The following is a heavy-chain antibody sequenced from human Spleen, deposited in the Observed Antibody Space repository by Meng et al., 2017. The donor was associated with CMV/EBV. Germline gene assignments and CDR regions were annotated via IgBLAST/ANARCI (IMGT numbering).Heavy chain of an antibody. CDR1: GGTFSSYT. CDR2: IIPILGIA. D-gene: IGHD3-3*01. Sequence: SVKVSCKASGGTFSSYTISWVRQAPGQGLEWMGRIIPILGIANYAQKFQGRVTITADKSTSTAYMELSSLRSEDTAVYYCARHYDFWSGYPSGGYYYGMDVWGQGTTVTVS. V-gene: IGHV1-69*02. J-gene: IGHJ6*02. CDR3: ARHYDFWSGYPSGGYYYGMDV.